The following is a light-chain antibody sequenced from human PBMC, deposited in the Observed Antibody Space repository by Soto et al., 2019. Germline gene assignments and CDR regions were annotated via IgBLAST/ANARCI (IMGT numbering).Light chain of an antibody. V-gene: IGLV7-46*01. J-gene: IGLJ2*01. CDR3: LLSYSGSRV. CDR2: DTT. CDR1: TGAVTSGHY. Sequence: QTVVTQEPSLTVSPGGTVTLTCGSSTGAVTSGHYPYWFQQKPGQAPRTVIYDTTNKHSWTPARFSGSLLGGKAALTLSGAQPEDEAEYSCLLSYSGSRVFGGGTKLTVL.